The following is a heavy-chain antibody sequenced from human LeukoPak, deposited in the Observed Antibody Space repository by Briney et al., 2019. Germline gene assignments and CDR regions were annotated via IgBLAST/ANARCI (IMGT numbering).Heavy chain of an antibody. CDR1: GFTFRNDW. V-gene: IGHV3-7*01. CDR3: SRVGPGGAGAFDY. D-gene: IGHD6-13*01. Sequence: GGSLRLSCAASGFTFRNDWMSWVRQAPGKGLEWVANVKQDGSEKDYVDCVKGRFTISRDNAKNLLYLQMNSLRTEDTAVYYCSRVGPGGAGAFDYWGQGPLVTVSS. CDR2: VKQDGSEK. J-gene: IGHJ4*02.